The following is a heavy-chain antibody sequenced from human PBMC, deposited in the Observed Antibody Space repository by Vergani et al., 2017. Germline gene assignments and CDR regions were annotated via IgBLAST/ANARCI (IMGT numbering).Heavy chain of an antibody. CDR2: ISGSGGST. V-gene: IGHV3-23*04. J-gene: IGHJ4*02. D-gene: IGHD3-10*01. CDR3: AKFPVTMVRGVITYFDY. Sequence: EVQLVESGGGLVQPGGSLRLSCAASGFTFSSYAMSWVRQAPGKGLEWVSAISGSGGSTYYADSVKGRFTISRDNSKNTLYLQMNSLRAEDTAVYYCAKFPVTMVRGVITYFDYWGQGTLVTVSS. CDR1: GFTFSSYA.